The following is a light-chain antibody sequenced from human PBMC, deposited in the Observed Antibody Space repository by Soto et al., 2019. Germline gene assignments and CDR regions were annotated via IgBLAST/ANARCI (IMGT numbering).Light chain of an antibody. V-gene: IGLV4-60*03. CDR1: SGHSSYI. Sequence: QLVLTQSSSASASLGSSVTLTCTLSSGHSSYIIAWHQQQPGKAPRYLMKLEGSGSYNKGSGVPDRFSGSSSGADRYLTISNLQSGDEADYYCETWDGNTWVFGGGTKLTVL. J-gene: IGLJ3*02. CDR2: LEGSGSY. CDR3: ETWDGNTWV.